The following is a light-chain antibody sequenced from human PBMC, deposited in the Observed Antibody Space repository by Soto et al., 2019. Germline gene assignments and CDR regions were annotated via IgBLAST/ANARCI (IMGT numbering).Light chain of an antibody. J-gene: IGKJ1*01. CDR2: GAS. CDR1: QGISNY. CDR3: QKYDSAPQP. V-gene: IGKV1-27*01. Sequence: DIQMTQSPSSLSASVGDRVTITCRASQGISNYLAWFQQKPGKVPKLLIYGASTLQSGIPSRFRGGGSGTDFTLTISSLQPEDVATYYCQKYDSAPQPFGQGTKVGIK.